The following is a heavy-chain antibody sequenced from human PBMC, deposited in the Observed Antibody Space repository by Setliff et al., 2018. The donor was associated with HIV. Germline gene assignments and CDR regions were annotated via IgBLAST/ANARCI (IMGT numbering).Heavy chain of an antibody. CDR1: GYNFVDYS. Sequence: GESLKISCQGSGYNFVDYSIAWVRQVPGKGLEWMGIIYPVDSETRYNPSFQGQVTISADKSINTAYLQWTTLKASDSAMYYCARPRGNDYAGSGFDNWGQGTLVTVPQ. J-gene: IGHJ4*02. V-gene: IGHV5-51*01. CDR3: ARPRGNDYAGSGFDN. D-gene: IGHD2-2*01. CDR2: IYPVDSET.